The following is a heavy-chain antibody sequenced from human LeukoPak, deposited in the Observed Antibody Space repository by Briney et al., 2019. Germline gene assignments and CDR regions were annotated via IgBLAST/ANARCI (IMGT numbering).Heavy chain of an antibody. V-gene: IGHV3-48*04. Sequence: GGSLRLSCAASGFTFSSYSMNWVRQAPGKGLEWVSYISSSSSTIYYADSVKGRFTISRDNAKNSLYLQMNSLRAEDTALYYCAKDISGVPDNYYYGMDVWGQGTTVTVSS. CDR1: GFTFSSYS. CDR3: AKDISGVPDNYYYGMDV. J-gene: IGHJ6*02. D-gene: IGHD1-14*01. CDR2: ISSSSSTI.